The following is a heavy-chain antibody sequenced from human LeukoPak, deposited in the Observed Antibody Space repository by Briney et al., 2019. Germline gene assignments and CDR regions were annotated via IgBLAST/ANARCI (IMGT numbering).Heavy chain of an antibody. CDR3: ASMVRGVLRS. Sequence: SETLSLTCTVSGDSISSGDYFWTWIRQPPGKGLGWIGYIYTSGNTYYNPSLMSRVTFAVETSKNQFSLRLSSVTAADTAVYYCASMVRGVLRSWGQGSLVTVSS. V-gene: IGHV4-30-4*01. D-gene: IGHD3-10*01. CDR2: IYTSGNT. J-gene: IGHJ5*02. CDR1: GDSISSGDYF.